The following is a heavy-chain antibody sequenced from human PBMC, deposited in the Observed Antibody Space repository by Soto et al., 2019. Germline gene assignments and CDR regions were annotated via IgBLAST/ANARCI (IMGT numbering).Heavy chain of an antibody. V-gene: IGHV3-73*01. D-gene: IGHD4-4*01. CDR1: GFTFSGSA. Sequence: PGGSLRLSCAASGFTFSGSAMHWVRQASGKGLEWVGRIRSKANSYATAYAASVKGRFTISRDDSKNTAYLQMNSLKTEDTAVYYCTTTTRRLDYNYAFDSWGQGTMVTVSS. CDR2: IRSKANSYAT. CDR3: TTTTRRLDYNYAFDS. J-gene: IGHJ3*02.